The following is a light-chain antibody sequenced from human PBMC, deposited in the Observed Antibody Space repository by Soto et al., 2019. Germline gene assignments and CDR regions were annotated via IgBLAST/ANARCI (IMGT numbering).Light chain of an antibody. CDR1: QSVSSY. V-gene: IGKV3D-15*01. J-gene: IGKJ4*01. Sequence: EIMMTQSPATLSVSPGETVTLSCRASQSVSSYLAWYPQKPGQAPRLLIYDASTKATGLPARFSGTGSGAQFTRTISSLQSEDFAVEYCQEYDTWHPRLTYGGGTKVVSK. CDR3: QEYDTWHPRLT. CDR2: DAS.